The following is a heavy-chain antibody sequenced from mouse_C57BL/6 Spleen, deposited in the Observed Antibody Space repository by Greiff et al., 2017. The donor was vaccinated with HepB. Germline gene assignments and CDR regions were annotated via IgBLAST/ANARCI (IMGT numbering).Heavy chain of an antibody. Sequence: QVQLKQSGAELVKPGASVKLSCKASGYTFTEYTIHWVKQRSGQGLEWIGWFYPGSGSLKYNEKFKGKATLTADKSSSTVYMDHSRLTSEDSAVYFCARHERDYYGSSPCAYWGQGTLVTVSA. CDR1: GYTFTEYT. CDR2: FYPGSGSL. J-gene: IGHJ3*01. D-gene: IGHD1-1*01. CDR3: ARHERDYYGSSPCAY. V-gene: IGHV1-62-2*01.